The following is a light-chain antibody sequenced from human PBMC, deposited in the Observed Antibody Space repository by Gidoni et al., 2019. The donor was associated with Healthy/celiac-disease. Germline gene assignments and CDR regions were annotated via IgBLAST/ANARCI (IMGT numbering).Light chain of an antibody. CDR2: DAS. V-gene: IGKV1-13*02. CDR1: QSISSA. CDR3: QQFNSYPLT. Sequence: AILLTHSPSSLSASVGDRVTTTCRASQSISSALAWYQQKPGKAPKLLIYDASSLESGVPSRFSGSGSGTDFTLTISSLQPEDFATYYCQQFNSYPLTFGGGTKVEIK. J-gene: IGKJ4*01.